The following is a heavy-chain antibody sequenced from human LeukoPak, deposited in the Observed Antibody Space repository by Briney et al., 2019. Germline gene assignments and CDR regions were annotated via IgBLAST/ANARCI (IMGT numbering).Heavy chain of an antibody. CDR3: ARGQGYCSGGSCYFDY. CDR1: GGSFSGYY. J-gene: IGHJ4*02. Sequence: KTSETLSLTCAVYGGSFSGYYWSWIRQPPGKGLEWIGEINHSGSTNYNPSLKSRVTISVDTSKNQFSLKLSSVTAADTAVYYCARGQGYCSGGSCYFDYWGQGTLVTVS. CDR2: INHSGST. V-gene: IGHV4-34*01. D-gene: IGHD2-15*01.